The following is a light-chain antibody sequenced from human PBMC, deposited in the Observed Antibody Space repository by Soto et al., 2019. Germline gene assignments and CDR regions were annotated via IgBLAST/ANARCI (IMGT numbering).Light chain of an antibody. CDR1: QDIRKN. CDR2: GTS. V-gene: IGKV1-17*01. Sequence: DIQMTQSPSSLFASVGDRVTITCRASQDIRKNLGWYQQKPGKAPKRLIYGTSNLQYGAPSRFSGSGSGTEFTLTIISLQPEDFATYYCLQHDAYPRTFGQGTKVEVK. CDR3: LQHDAYPRT. J-gene: IGKJ1*01.